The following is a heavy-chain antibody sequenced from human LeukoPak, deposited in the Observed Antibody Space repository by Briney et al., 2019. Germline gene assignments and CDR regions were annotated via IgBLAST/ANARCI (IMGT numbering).Heavy chain of an antibody. J-gene: IGHJ4*02. Sequence: PGRSLRLSCAASGFTFSSYGMHWVRQAAGKGLEWVAIISYDGSNKYYADSVKGRFTISRDNSKKRLYLQMNSLRGEDTAVYYCAKDDGSGYFDYWGQGTLVTVSS. CDR3: AKDDGSGYFDY. D-gene: IGHD3-22*01. CDR1: GFTFSSYG. V-gene: IGHV3-30*18. CDR2: ISYDGSNK.